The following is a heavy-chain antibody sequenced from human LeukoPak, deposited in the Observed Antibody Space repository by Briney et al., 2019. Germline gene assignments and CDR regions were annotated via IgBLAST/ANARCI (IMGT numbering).Heavy chain of an antibody. Sequence: SETLSLTCTVSGGSISSYYWSWIRQPPGKGLEWIGYIYYSGSTNYNPSLKSRVTVSVDTSKNQFSLKLSSVTAADTAVYYCARGRGYSGYEPFGYWGQGTLVTVSS. CDR2: IYYSGST. CDR1: GGSISSYY. V-gene: IGHV4-59*01. D-gene: IGHD5-12*01. J-gene: IGHJ4*02. CDR3: ARGRGYSGYEPFGY.